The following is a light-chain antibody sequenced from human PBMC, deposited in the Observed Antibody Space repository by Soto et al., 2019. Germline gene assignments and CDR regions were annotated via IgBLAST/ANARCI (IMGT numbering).Light chain of an antibody. J-gene: IGKJ1*01. CDR2: DAS. Sequence: EIVMTQSPATLSVSPGERATLSCRASQSVRRNVAWYQQKPGQAPRLLIHDASTRATGISVRFSGSGSGTEFTLTISSLQSEDFAVYYCQQYNNWLWTFGQGTNVEIK. V-gene: IGKV3-15*01. CDR1: QSVRRN. CDR3: QQYNNWLWT.